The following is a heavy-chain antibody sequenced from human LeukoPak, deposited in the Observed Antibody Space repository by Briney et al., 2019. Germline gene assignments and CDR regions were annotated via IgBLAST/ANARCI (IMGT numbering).Heavy chain of an antibody. V-gene: IGHV1-2*02. D-gene: IGHD6-19*01. CDR2: INPNSGAT. CDR1: GYTFTGYY. CDR3: ASTSSGWYGRDYYYYMDV. J-gene: IGHJ6*03. Sequence: ASVKVSCKASGYTFTGYYIHWVRQAPGQGLEWMGWINPNSGATNYAQKFQGRVTMTRDTSISTAYMELSRLRSDDTAVYYCASTSSGWYGRDYYYYMDVWGKGTTVTISS.